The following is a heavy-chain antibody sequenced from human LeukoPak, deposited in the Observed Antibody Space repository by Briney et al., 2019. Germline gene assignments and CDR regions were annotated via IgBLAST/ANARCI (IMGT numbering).Heavy chain of an antibody. J-gene: IGHJ4*02. D-gene: IGHD1-1*01. CDR1: GFTFSDYY. CDR2: ISSSGITI. Sequence: PGGSLRLSCAASGFTFSDYYMSWIRQAPGKGLEWVSYISSSGITIYYADSVKGRFTISRDNAKKSLYLEMNSLRAEDTAVYYCAKGLERESRLDSWGQGTLVTVSS. V-gene: IGHV3-11*01. CDR3: AKGLERESRLDS.